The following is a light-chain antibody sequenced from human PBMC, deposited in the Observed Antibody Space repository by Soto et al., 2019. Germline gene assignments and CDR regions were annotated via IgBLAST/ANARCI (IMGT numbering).Light chain of an antibody. Sequence: QSALTQPASVSGSPGQSITISCTGTSSDVGGYNYVSWYQQHPGKHPKLLIYEVSNRPSGVSKRFSGSESGNTAYLTISGLQDEGEAAYYCSSYTSSSTRVFGGGTKVTVL. CDR3: SSYTSSSTRV. CDR2: EVS. J-gene: IGLJ3*02. V-gene: IGLV2-14*01. CDR1: SSDVGGYNY.